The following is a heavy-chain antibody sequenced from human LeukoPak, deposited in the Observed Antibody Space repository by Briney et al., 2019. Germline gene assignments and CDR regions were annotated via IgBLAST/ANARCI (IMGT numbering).Heavy chain of an antibody. Sequence: GGSLRLSCAASGFTFSSYWMSWVRQAPGTGLEWVSAISGSGGSTYYADSVKGRFTISRDNSKNTLYLQMNSLRAEDTAVYYCARDPVVPADNWFDPWGQGTLVTVSS. CDR3: ARDPVVPADNWFDP. J-gene: IGHJ5*02. V-gene: IGHV3-23*01. CDR1: GFTFSSYW. D-gene: IGHD2-2*01. CDR2: ISGSGGST.